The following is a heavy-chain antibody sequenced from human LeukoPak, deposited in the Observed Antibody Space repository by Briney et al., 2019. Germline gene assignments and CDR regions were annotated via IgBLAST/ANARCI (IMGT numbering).Heavy chain of an antibody. CDR3: ARDKSTMIVVVPDAFDI. D-gene: IGHD3-22*01. J-gene: IGHJ3*02. Sequence: PGGSLRLSCAASGFTFSSYEMNWVRQAPGKGLEWVSYISSSGSTIYYADSVKGRFTISRDNAKNSLYLQMNSLRAEDTAVYYCARDKSTMIVVVPDAFDILGQGTMVTVSS. V-gene: IGHV3-48*03. CDR1: GFTFSSYE. CDR2: ISSSGSTI.